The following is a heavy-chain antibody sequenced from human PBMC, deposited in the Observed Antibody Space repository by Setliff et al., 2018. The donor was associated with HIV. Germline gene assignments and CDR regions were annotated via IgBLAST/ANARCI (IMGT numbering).Heavy chain of an antibody. Sequence: ASETLSLTCTVSGGSTSTSGYYWGWIRQPPGKGREWIGSIYSSGSTYYNPSLKSRVTISVETSKNQFSLKLKSVTAADTAVYYCATSAESGFGIHWGVFNIWGQGTRVTVSS. D-gene: IGHD3-10*01. CDR3: ATSAESGFGIHWGVFNI. J-gene: IGHJ3*02. V-gene: IGHV4-39*01. CDR1: GGSTSTSGYY. CDR2: IYSSGST.